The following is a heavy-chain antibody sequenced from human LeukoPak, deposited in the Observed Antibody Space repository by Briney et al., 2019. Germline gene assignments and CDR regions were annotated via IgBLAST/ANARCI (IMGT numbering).Heavy chain of an antibody. Sequence: PGGSLRLSRAASGFTFSSYAMSWVRQAPGEGLEWVSAISGSGGSTYYADSVKGRFTISRDNSKNTLYLQMNSLRAEDTAVYYCAKSGDCSSTSCYPHNWFDPWGQGTLVTVSS. CDR2: ISGSGGST. CDR3: AKSGDCSSTSCYPHNWFDP. D-gene: IGHD2-2*01. V-gene: IGHV3-23*01. J-gene: IGHJ5*02. CDR1: GFTFSSYA.